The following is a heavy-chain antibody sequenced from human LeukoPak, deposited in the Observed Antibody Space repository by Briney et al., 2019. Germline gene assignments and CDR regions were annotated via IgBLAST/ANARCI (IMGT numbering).Heavy chain of an antibody. J-gene: IGHJ6*02. Sequence: GGSLRLSCTASGFTFSTYAMSWVRQAPGKGLEWVSAISGSGGSTYYADSVKGRFTISRDNSKNTLYLQMNSLRAEDTAVYYCAKCRYYYDSSGYYKIYYYYGMDVWGQGTTVTVSS. CDR2: ISGSGGST. V-gene: IGHV3-23*01. CDR1: GFTFSTYA. CDR3: AKCRYYYDSSGYYKIYYYYGMDV. D-gene: IGHD3-22*01.